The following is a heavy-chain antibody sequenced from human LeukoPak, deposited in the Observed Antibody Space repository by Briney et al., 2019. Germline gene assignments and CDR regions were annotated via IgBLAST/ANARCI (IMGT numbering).Heavy chain of an antibody. CDR2: ISSAGKMI. J-gene: IGHJ4*02. CDR3: VREDGYFDY. CDR1: GFTFSSYA. V-gene: IGHV3-48*04. Sequence: GGSLRLSCAASGFTFSSYAMSWVRQAPGKGLELLSYISSAGKMIYYADSVKGRFTISRDNTKNSLHLYMNSLRAEDTAVYYCVREDGYFDYWGQGTLVTVSS. D-gene: IGHD4-17*01.